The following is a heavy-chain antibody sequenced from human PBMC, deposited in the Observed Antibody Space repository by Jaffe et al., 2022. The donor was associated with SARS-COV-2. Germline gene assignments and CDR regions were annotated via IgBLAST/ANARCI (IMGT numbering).Heavy chain of an antibody. Sequence: QLQLQESGPGLVKPSETLSLTCTVSGGSISSSSYYWGWIRQPPGKGLEWIGSIYYSGSTYYNPSLKSRVTISVDTSKNQFSLKLSSVTAADTAVYYCARHGGYCSGGSCSKGVWFDPWGQGTLVTVSS. CDR2: IYYSGST. J-gene: IGHJ5*02. D-gene: IGHD2-15*01. V-gene: IGHV4-39*01. CDR3: ARHGGYCSGGSCSKGVWFDP. CDR1: GGSISSSSYY.